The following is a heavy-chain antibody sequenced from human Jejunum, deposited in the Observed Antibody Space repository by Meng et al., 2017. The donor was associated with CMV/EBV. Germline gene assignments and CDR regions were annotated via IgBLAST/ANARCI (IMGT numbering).Heavy chain of an antibody. CDR3: ARVTHSGSPSQSSY. Sequence: QVPWVESGPEVKKPGASVTVSCKASGYIFMSYGISWVRQAPGQGLEWVGWISAYNGNTNYVEKLQGRVTMTTDTSTSTAYMELTSLKSDDTAVYYCARVTHSGSPSQSSYWGQGTLVTVSS. CDR1: GYIFMSYG. CDR2: ISAYNGNT. D-gene: IGHD3-10*01. V-gene: IGHV1-18*01. J-gene: IGHJ4*02.